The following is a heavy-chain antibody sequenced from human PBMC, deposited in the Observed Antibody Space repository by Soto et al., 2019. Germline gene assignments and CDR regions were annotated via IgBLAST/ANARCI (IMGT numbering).Heavy chain of an antibody. Sequence: ASVKVSCKASGYTFTVYYMHWVRQAPGQGLEWMGWINPNSGGTNYAQKFQGWVTMTRDTSISTAYMELSRLRSDDTAVYYCARDKGAGTYYDFWSGYTRPYYYYGMDVWGQGTTVTVSS. CDR3: ARDKGAGTYYDFWSGYTRPYYYYGMDV. D-gene: IGHD3-3*01. J-gene: IGHJ6*02. V-gene: IGHV1-2*04. CDR1: GYTFTVYY. CDR2: INPNSGGT.